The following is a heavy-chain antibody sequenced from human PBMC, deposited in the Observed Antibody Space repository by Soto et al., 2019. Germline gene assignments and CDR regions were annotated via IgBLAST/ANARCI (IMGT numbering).Heavy chain of an antibody. J-gene: IGHJ5*02. D-gene: IGHD2-2*01. CDR1: GGSISSYY. Sequence: SETLSLTXTVSGGSISSYYWSWIRQPPGKGLEWIGYIHYSGSTYYNPSLQSRVTISVDTSKNQFSLKLTSVTAADTAVYYCARVPGPWGQGTLVTVSS. CDR3: ARVPGP. V-gene: IGHV4-59*06. CDR2: IHYSGST.